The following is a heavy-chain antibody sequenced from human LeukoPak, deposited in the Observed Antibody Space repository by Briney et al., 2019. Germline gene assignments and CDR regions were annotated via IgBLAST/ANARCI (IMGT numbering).Heavy chain of an antibody. CDR1: GGSIRSYY. Sequence: SSETLSLTCTVSGGSIRSYYWSWIRQPPGKGLEWIGYIYNSGSTNYNPSLKSRVTISVDTSKNQFSLKLTSVTAADTAVYYCARGYYDSSGIPDAFDIWGQGTMVTVSS. CDR3: ARGYYDSSGIPDAFDI. J-gene: IGHJ3*02. V-gene: IGHV4-59*01. D-gene: IGHD3-22*01. CDR2: IYNSGST.